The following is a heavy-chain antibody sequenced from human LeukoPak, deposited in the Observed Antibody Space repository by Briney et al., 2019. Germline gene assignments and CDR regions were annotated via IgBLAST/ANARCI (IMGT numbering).Heavy chain of an antibody. CDR1: GFTFRNLA. V-gene: IGHV3-23*01. D-gene: IGHD5-24*01. J-gene: IGHJ4*02. CDR3: ATERGDFFDF. CDR2: ISGSGESP. Sequence: PGGSLRLSCAASGFTFRNLAMSWVRQAPGKGLEWVAAISGSGESPYYADSVKGRFSISRDNSRDILFLHMSSLRVEDTATYYCATERGDFFDFWGQGTLVTVSS.